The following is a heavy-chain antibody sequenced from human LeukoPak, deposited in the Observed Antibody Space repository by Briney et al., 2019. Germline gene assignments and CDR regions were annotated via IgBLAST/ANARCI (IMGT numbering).Heavy chain of an antibody. D-gene: IGHD5-12*01. CDR3: GKGLNHDYSGVGDS. CDR2: ISGSGVNT. J-gene: IGHJ4*02. V-gene: IGHV3-23*01. CDR1: GFTFSSYA. Sequence: GGSLRLSCAVSGFTFSSYAMSWVRQAPGKGPEWVSAISGSGVNTYYADSVMGRFTISRDNSKNTLYLQVNSLRAEDTAMYYCGKGLNHDYSGVGDSWGQGTLVTVSS.